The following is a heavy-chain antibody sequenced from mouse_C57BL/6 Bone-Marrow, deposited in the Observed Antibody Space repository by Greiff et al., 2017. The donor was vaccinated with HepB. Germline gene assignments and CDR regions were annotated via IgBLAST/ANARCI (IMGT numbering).Heavy chain of an antibody. J-gene: IGHJ4*01. CDR2: IFPGSGST. V-gene: IGHV1-56*01. D-gene: IGHD2-2*01. CDR1: GYTFTSHW. CDR3: ARLGGYDLYYAMDY. Sequence: VQLQQSGPELVRPGASVKISCKAPGYTFTSHWMRWVSQRPGRGLEWMGEIFPGSGSTYYNEKFKGKATLTVDTSSSTAYMQLSSLTSEDSAVYFCARLGGYDLYYAMDYWGQGTSVTVSS.